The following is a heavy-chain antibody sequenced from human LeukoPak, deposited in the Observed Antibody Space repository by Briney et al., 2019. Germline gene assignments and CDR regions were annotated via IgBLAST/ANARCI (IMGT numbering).Heavy chain of an antibody. D-gene: IGHD3-3*01. V-gene: IGHV1-18*01. J-gene: IGHJ4*02. CDR2: ISAYNGNT. CDR1: GGTFSSYA. Sequence: ASVKVSCKASGGTFSSYAISWVRQAPGQGLEWMGRISAYNGNTNYAQKLQGRVTMTTDTSTSTAYMELRSLRSDDTAVYYCARGSYDFWSGYYTGTRPLDYWGQGTLVTVSS. CDR3: ARGSYDFWSGYYTGTRPLDY.